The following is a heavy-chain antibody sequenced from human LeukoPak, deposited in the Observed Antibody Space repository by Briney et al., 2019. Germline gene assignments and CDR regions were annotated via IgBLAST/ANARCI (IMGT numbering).Heavy chain of an antibody. CDR3: ARVRGVGWSAFDY. CDR2: ISYDGSNK. Sequence: GGSLRLSCAASGFTFSTYAMHWVRQAPGKGLEWVAVISYDGSNKSYADSVKGRFTISRDNSKNTLYLQMNSLRAEDTAVYHCARVRGVGWSAFDYWGQGTLVTVSS. CDR1: GFTFSTYA. J-gene: IGHJ4*02. D-gene: IGHD6-19*01. V-gene: IGHV3-30*04.